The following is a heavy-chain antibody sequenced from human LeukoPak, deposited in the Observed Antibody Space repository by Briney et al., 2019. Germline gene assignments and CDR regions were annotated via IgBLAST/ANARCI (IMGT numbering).Heavy chain of an antibody. D-gene: IGHD5-18*01. J-gene: IGHJ2*01. CDR2: IYYSGST. V-gene: IGHV4-39*01. Sequence: SETLSLTCTVSGGSISSSNYYWGWIRQPPGKGLEWIGSIYYSGSTYYNPSLKSRVTISVDTSKNQFSLKLSSVTAADTAVYYCARHASGVDTAMVRGYWYFDLWGRGTLVTVSS. CDR1: GGSISSSNYY. CDR3: ARHASGVDTAMVRGYWYFDL.